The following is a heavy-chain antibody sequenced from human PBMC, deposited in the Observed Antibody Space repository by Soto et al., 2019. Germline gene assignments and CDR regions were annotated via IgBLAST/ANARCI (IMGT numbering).Heavy chain of an antibody. CDR1: GGSISSGDYY. CDR3: ARAGIAAGTYYFDY. CDR2: IYYSGST. J-gene: IGHJ4*02. V-gene: IGHV4-61*08. D-gene: IGHD6-25*01. Sequence: SETLSLTCTVSGGSISSGDYYWSWIRQPPGKGLEWIGYIYYSGSTNYNPSLKSRVTISVDTSKNQFSLKLSSVTAADTAVYYCARAGIAAGTYYFDYWGQGTLVTVSS.